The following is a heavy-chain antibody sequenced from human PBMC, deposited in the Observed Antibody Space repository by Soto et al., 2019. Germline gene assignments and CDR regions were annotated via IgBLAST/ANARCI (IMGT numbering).Heavy chain of an antibody. D-gene: IGHD2-21*02. CDR3: ARGGHVVVVTAALDY. Sequence: QVQLMQSGAEVKKPGASVKVSCKASGDTFTDYYIHWVRQAPGQGLEWMGTVNPSGGHTTNAKHFLGRVTMTRDTSTSTLYMELTSLTSDDTAIYYCARGGHVVVVTAALDYWGQGTLVTVSS. J-gene: IGHJ4*02. CDR1: GDTFTDYY. CDR2: VNPSGGHT. V-gene: IGHV1-46*01.